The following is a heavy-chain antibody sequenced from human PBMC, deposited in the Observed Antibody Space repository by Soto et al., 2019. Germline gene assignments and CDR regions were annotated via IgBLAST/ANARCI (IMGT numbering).Heavy chain of an antibody. V-gene: IGHV4-39*01. Sequence: SETLSLTCTVSGGSISSSSYYWGWIRQPPGKGLEWIGSIYYSGSTYYNPSLKSRVTISVDTSKNQFSLKLSSVTAADTAVYYCASLGRNSSSWYGFYSVPTGEPNWFDPWGQGTLVTVSS. CDR2: IYYSGST. J-gene: IGHJ5*02. CDR1: GGSISSSSYY. D-gene: IGHD6-13*01. CDR3: ASLGRNSSSWYGFYSVPTGEPNWFDP.